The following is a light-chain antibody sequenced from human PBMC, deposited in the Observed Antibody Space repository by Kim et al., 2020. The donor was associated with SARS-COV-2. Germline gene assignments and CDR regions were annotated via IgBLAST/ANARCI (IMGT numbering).Light chain of an antibody. CDR2: AAS. J-gene: IGKJ5*01. CDR1: QDIGNY. CDR3: QKYNSVPIT. Sequence: ASVRDRVTITCRASQDIGNYLAWYQQRPGKAPKLLIFAASTLQSGVPSRFSGIRSGTDFTLVISNLQPEDVATYFCQKYNSVPITFGQGTRLEIK. V-gene: IGKV1-27*01.